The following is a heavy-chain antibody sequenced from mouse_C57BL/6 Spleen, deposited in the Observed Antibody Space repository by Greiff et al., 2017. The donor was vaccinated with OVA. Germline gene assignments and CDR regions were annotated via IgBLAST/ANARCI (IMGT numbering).Heavy chain of an antibody. CDR3: TRDQRYYGSSPFAY. CDR1: GFTFSSYA. J-gene: IGHJ3*01. V-gene: IGHV5-9-1*02. D-gene: IGHD1-1*01. CDR2: ISSGGDYS. Sequence: EVMLVESGEGLVKPGGSLKLSCAASGFTFSSYAMSWVRQTPEKRLEWVAYISSGGDYSYYADTVKGRFTISRDNARNTLYLQMSSLKSEDTAMYSCTRDQRYYGSSPFAYWGQGTLVTVSA.